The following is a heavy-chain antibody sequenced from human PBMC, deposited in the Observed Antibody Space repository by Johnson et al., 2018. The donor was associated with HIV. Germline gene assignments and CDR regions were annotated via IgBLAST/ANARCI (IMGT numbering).Heavy chain of an antibody. CDR3: ARVQSLQWELLDGDAFDI. V-gene: IGHV3-66*02. Sequence: MQLVESGGGLVQPGGSLRLSCAASGFSVSSNYMSWVRQSPGKGLEWVSVTYSGGSTYYADSVKGRFTISRDNSQNTLYLQMNSLRAEDTAVYYCARVQSLQWELLDGDAFDIWGQGTMVTVSS. J-gene: IGHJ3*02. D-gene: IGHD1-26*01. CDR1: GFSVSSNY. CDR2: TYSGGST.